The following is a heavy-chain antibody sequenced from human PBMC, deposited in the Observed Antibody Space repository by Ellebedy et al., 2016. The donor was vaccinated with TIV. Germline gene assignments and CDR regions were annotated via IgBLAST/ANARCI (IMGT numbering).Heavy chain of an antibody. V-gene: IGHV1-69*13. Sequence: SVKVSCKASGGTFSRFSISWVRQAPGQGLEWMGGLTEIFGTATYPQKFQGRVTITADEFMSTAYLELRSLRFEDTAVYYCARGESYYHDSRIDFWGQGTLVTVSS. CDR3: ARGESYYHDSRIDF. J-gene: IGHJ4*02. D-gene: IGHD3-22*01. CDR2: LTEIFGTA. CDR1: GGTFSRFS.